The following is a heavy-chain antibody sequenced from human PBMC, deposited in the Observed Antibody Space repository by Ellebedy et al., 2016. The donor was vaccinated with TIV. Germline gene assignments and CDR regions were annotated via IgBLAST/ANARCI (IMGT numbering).Heavy chain of an antibody. CDR1: GYTFSDYS. D-gene: IGHD6-13*01. Sequence: AASVKVSCKASGYTFSDYSIHWVRQAPGQRLEWMGWINGGNGNTYYSQKFQGRVTMNRDTSATTAYMELNSLTSEDTALYYCARTGSSSTWHNGMDVWGQGTTVTVSS. CDR3: ARTGSSSTWHNGMDV. CDR2: INGGNGNT. J-gene: IGHJ6*02. V-gene: IGHV1-3*01.